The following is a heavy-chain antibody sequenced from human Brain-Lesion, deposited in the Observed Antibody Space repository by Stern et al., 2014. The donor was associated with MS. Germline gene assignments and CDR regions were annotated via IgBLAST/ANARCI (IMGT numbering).Heavy chain of an antibody. CDR3: ARHDSVPRPSQLYSARDRGPGYFDY. CDR1: GGSISSSTYY. V-gene: IGHV4-39*01. J-gene: IGHJ4*02. CDR2: ISYSGFT. D-gene: IGHD1-26*01. Sequence: QVQLQESGPGLVKPSETLSLTCTVSGGSISSSTYYWAWIRQPPGKGLEWIGNISYSGFTYYNPSLKRRVTISVDRSKNQFSLKLSSVTAADTAIYYCARHDSVPRPSQLYSARDRGPGYFDYWGQGTLVTVSS.